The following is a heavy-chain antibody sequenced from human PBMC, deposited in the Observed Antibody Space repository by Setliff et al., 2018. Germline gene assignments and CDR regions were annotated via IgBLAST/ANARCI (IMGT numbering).Heavy chain of an antibody. V-gene: IGHV3-48*03. CDR2: THTDGITI. CDR1: GFNFSSFA. D-gene: IGHD2-15*01. J-gene: IGHJ6*02. Sequence: GGSLRLSCAASGFNFSSFAMIWVRQAPGKGLERVSKTHTDGITIYSDSVRGRFTISRDSAKNSLHLQMTSLSAEDTAVYYCARRLPYFGMDVWGQGTTVTVSS. CDR3: ARRLPYFGMDV.